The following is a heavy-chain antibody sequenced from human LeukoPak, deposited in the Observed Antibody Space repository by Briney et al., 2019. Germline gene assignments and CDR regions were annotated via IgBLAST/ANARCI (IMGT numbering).Heavy chain of an antibody. J-gene: IGHJ4*02. CDR3: ATIGYYYDSSGYASQDY. Sequence: ALVKVSCKASGYTFTGYYMHWVRQAPGQGLEWMGWINPNSGGTNYAQKFQGRVTMTRDTSISTAYMELSRLRSDDTAVYYCATIGYYYDSSGYASQDYWGQGTLVTVSS. V-gene: IGHV1-2*02. D-gene: IGHD3-22*01. CDR1: GYTFTGYY. CDR2: INPNSGGT.